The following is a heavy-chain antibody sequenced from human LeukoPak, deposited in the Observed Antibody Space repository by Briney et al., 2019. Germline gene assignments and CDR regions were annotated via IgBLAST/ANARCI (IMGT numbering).Heavy chain of an antibody. CDR3: AREQQWLVHKYYYYYYMDV. CDR1: GFTFSSYG. CDR2: ISGSGGST. D-gene: IGHD6-19*01. Sequence: GGSLRLSCAASGFTFSSYGMSWVRQAPGKGLEWVSAISGSGGSTYYADSVKGRFTISRDNAKNSLYLQMNSLRAEDTAVYYCAREQQWLVHKYYYYYYMDVWGKGTTVTVSS. V-gene: IGHV3-23*01. J-gene: IGHJ6*03.